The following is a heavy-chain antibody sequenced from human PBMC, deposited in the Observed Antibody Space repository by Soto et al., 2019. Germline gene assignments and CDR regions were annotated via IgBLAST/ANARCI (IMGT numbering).Heavy chain of an antibody. CDR1: GFTFSSYG. V-gene: IGHV3-30*18. J-gene: IGHJ4*02. D-gene: IGHD2-21*02. Sequence: GGSLRLSCAASGFTFSSYGMHWVRQAPGKGLEWVAVISYDGSNKYYADSVKGRFTISRDNSKNTLYLQMNSLRAEDTAVYYCAKTPAIMVVTAPLDYWGQGTLVTVSS. CDR3: AKTPAIMVVTAPLDY. CDR2: ISYDGSNK.